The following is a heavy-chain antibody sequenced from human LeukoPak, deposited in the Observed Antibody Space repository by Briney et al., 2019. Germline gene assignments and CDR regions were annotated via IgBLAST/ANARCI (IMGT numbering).Heavy chain of an antibody. Sequence: PSETLSLTCTVSGCSISSYYWSWIRQPPGKGLEWIGYIYYSGSTNYNPFLKSRVTISVDTSKNQFSLKLSSVTAADTAVYYCARGVSSSWFPFDYWGQGTLVTVSS. CDR2: IYYSGST. V-gene: IGHV4-59*01. CDR3: ARGVSSSWFPFDY. D-gene: IGHD6-13*01. J-gene: IGHJ4*02. CDR1: GCSISSYY.